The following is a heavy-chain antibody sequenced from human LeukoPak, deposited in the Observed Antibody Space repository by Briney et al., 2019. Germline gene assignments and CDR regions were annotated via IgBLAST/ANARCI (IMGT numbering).Heavy chain of an antibody. Sequence: SETLSLTCTVSSGSISTSNFCWGWIRQPPGKGLEWIGSIYYSGSTYYNPSLKSRVTISVDTSKNQFSLKLSSVTAADTAVYYCARSARYPLYYFDYWGRGTLVTVSS. CDR2: IYYSGST. D-gene: IGHD1-1*01. CDR3: ARSARYPLYYFDY. J-gene: IGHJ4*02. CDR1: SGSISTSNFC. V-gene: IGHV4-39*01.